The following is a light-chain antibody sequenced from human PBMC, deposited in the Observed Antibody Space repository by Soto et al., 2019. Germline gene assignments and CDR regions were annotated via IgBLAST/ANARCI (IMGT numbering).Light chain of an antibody. CDR3: QQYNRWPFT. CDR2: GAS. V-gene: IGKV3-15*01. CDR1: QSVSSN. J-gene: IGKJ3*01. Sequence: EIVMTQSPATLSVSPGERATLSCRASQSVSSNLAWYQQKPGQAPRLLIYGASTRATGITARFSGSVSGTEFNLTISSLQSEDFAVYYCQQYNRWPFTFGPGTRVDI.